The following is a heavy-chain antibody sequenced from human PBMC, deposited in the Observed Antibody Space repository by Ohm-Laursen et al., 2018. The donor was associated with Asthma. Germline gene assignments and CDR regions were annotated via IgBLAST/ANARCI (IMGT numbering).Heavy chain of an antibody. V-gene: IGHV1-69*13. CDR2: IIPIFGTA. CDR3: ARDTITEDAFYYYYGMDV. Sequence: ASVKVSCKASGGTFSSYAISWVRQAPGQGLEWMGGIIPIFGTANYAQKFQGRVTITADESTSTAYMELRSLRSDDTAVYYCARDTITEDAFYYYYGMDVWGQGTTVTVSS. CDR1: GGTFSSYA. J-gene: IGHJ6*02. D-gene: IGHD1-20*01.